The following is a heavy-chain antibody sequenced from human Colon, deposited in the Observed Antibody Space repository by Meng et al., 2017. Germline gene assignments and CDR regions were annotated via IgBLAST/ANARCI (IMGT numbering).Heavy chain of an antibody. J-gene: IGHJ4*01. V-gene: IGHV3-7*01. CDR2: INEHGSEK. D-gene: IGHD2-15*01. Sequence: GGSLRLSCEASGFTFSNTWMSWVRQAPGKGLEWVANINEHGSEKYYADSLKGRFTISRDNAKNSLYLQMNSLRAEDTAVYYCASHNSFYFGDWGQG. CDR3: ASHNSFYFGD. CDR1: GFTFSNTW.